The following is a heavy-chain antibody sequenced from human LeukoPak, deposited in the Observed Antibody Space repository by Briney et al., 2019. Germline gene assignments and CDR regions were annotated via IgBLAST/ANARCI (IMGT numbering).Heavy chain of an antibody. CDR1: TFTFSNYW. J-gene: IGHJ4*02. V-gene: IGHV3-74*01. CDR3: ARVPATGTAFDD. Sequence: GGSLRLFCAASTFTFSNYWMHWVRQAPGKGLVWVSRINIDGRSISYADSVKGRFTISRDNAKNTLYLQMNSLRAEDTAVYYCARVPATGTAFDDWGQGTLVTVSS. D-gene: IGHD6-13*01. CDR2: INIDGRSI.